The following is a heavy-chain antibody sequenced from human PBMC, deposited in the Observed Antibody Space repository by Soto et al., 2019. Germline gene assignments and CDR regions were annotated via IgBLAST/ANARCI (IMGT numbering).Heavy chain of an antibody. D-gene: IGHD3-3*01. Sequence: GGSLRLFCAASGFTFSDYYMSWIRQAPGKGLEWVSYISGSGTSIYYADSVQGRFTISRDNDKNSLYLQMISLRAEDTAVSYCARDGLGVVVMDWGQGTLVTFSS. J-gene: IGHJ4*02. CDR3: ARDGLGVVVMD. CDR2: ISGSGTSI. CDR1: GFTFSDYY. V-gene: IGHV3-11*01.